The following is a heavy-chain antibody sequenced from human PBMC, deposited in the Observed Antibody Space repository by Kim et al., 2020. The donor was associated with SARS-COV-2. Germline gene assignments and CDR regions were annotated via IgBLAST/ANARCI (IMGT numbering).Heavy chain of an antibody. V-gene: IGHV1-3*01. Sequence: KGNTKYVQKFQGRVSLTGDTSASTAYMELSSLRSDDTAIYYCAAVDYGDFWGQGTLVTVSS. CDR2: KGNT. J-gene: IGHJ4*02. CDR3: AAVDYGDF.